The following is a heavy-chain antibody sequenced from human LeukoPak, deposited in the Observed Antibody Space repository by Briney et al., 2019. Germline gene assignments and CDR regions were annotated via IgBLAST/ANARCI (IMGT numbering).Heavy chain of an antibody. D-gene: IGHD5-18*01. CDR2: IIPIFGTA. J-gene: IGHJ6*02. V-gene: IGHV1-69*13. CDR1: GGTFSSYA. CDR3: ARDSPYGGIQLWSDYYYYGMDV. Sequence: ASVKVSCKASGGTFSSYAISWVRQAPGQGLEWMGGIIPIFGTANYAQKFQGRVTITADESTSTTYMELSSLRSEDTAVYYCARDSPYGGIQLWSDYYYYGMDVWGQGTTVTVSS.